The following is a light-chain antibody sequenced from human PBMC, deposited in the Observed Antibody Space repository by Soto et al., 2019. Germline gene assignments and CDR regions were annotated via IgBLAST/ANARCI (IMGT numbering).Light chain of an antibody. V-gene: IGLV2-23*01. J-gene: IGLJ3*02. CDR2: EAT. CDR1: TSDVGSYIF. Sequence: QSALTQPASVSGSPGQSITISCTGSTSDVGSYIFVSWYQQHPGKAHKLMIYEATKRPSGVSNRFSGSQSGNTASLTISGLQAEDEGDYHCCSYAGDSTWVFGGGTKLTVL. CDR3: CSYAGDSTWV.